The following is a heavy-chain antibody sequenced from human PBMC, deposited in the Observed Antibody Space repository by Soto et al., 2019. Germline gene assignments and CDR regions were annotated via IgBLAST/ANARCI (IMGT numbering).Heavy chain of an antibody. CDR3: ARVWGRYCSSTSCYVDYYYGMDV. D-gene: IGHD2-2*01. CDR1: GGSISSGDYY. J-gene: IGHJ6*02. CDR2: IYYSGST. V-gene: IGHV4-30-4*01. Sequence: SETLSLTCTVSGGSISSGDYYWSWIRQPPGKGLEWIGYIYYSGSTYYNPSLKSRVTISLDTSKNQFSLKLSSGTAADTAVYYCARVWGRYCSSTSCYVDYYYGMDVWGQGTTVTVSS.